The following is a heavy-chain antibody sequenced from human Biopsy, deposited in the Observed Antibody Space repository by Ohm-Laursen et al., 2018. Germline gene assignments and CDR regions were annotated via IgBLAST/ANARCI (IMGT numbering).Heavy chain of an antibody. CDR3: VRTWGGYDFDS. D-gene: IGHD3-16*01. CDR1: GFSLTNYT. Sequence: GSLRLSCSASGFSLTNYTINWVRQAPGKGLEWVSSISRSTSHILYAETLKGRFTSSRDNAKNSVYLQMNGLRVEDTAVYYCVRTWGGYDFDSWGQGTLVTASS. V-gene: IGHV3-21*06. CDR2: ISRSTSHI. J-gene: IGHJ4*01.